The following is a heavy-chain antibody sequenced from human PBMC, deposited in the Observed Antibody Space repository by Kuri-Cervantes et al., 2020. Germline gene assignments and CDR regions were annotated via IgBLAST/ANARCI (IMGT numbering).Heavy chain of an antibody. Sequence: ASVKVSCKASGYTFTGYYMHWVRQAPGQGLEWMGWINPNSGGTNYAQKLQGRVTMTTDTSTSTAYMELRSLRSDDTAVYYCARDRCSGGSCYPNWFDPWGQGTLVTVSS. V-gene: IGHV1-2*02. D-gene: IGHD2-15*01. CDR1: GYTFTGYY. CDR2: INPNSGGT. CDR3: ARDRCSGGSCYPNWFDP. J-gene: IGHJ5*02.